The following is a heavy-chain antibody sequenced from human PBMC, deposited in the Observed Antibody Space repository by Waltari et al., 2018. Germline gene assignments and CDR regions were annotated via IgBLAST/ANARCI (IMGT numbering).Heavy chain of an antibody. CDR3: TREVVPAATIVVNWFDP. CDR2: IITSTGNP. V-gene: IGHV7-4-1*02. Sequence: QVQLVQSGSELKKPGASVKISCKASGYIFTIYAINWVRQAPGQGLELMGWIITSTGNPTYAQGFTGRFVFSLDTSVSTAYLEINNLKAEDTAVYYCTREVVPAATIVVNWFDPWGQGTLVTVSS. CDR1: GYIFTIYA. D-gene: IGHD2-2*01. J-gene: IGHJ5*02.